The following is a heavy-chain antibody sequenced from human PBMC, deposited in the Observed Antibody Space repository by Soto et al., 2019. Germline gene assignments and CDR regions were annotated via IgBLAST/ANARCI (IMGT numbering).Heavy chain of an antibody. CDR3: ARDDGWEYAY. CDR2: TYYRSKWYN. V-gene: IGHV6-1*01. J-gene: IGHJ4*02. CDR1: VDRVSSNSAA. D-gene: IGHD1-26*01. Sequence: SQTLSLTCAISVDRVSSNSAAWDLISQSPSRGLEWLGRTYYRSKWYNDYALSVKRRITINADTSKNQFSLQLNSVTPADTAVYYCARDDGWEYAYWGQGTLVPVSS.